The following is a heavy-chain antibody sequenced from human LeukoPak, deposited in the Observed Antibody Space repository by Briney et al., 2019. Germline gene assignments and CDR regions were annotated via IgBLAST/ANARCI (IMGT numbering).Heavy chain of an antibody. V-gene: IGHV3-23*01. CDR1: GFSFSSYA. J-gene: IGHJ4*02. CDR2: ISGGGDGT. Sequence: QPGGSLRLSCAASGFSFSSYAMSWVRQAPGKGLECFSIISGGGDGTYYADSVKGRFTISRDNSKNTLYLQMNSLRAEDTAVYYCAREVVWFGTRPDYWGQGTLVTVSS. D-gene: IGHD3-10*01. CDR3: AREVVWFGTRPDY.